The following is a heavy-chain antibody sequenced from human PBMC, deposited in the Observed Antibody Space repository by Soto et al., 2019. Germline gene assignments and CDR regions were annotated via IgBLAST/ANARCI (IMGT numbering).Heavy chain of an antibody. CDR2: IIPIFGTA. Sequence: ASVKVSCKASGGTFSSYAISWVRQAPGQGLEWMGGIIPIFGTANYAQKFQGRVTITADESTSTAYMELSSLRSEDTAVYYCARGSHYYDSSGSLDYWGQGTLVTVSS. CDR3: ARGSHYYDSSGSLDY. J-gene: IGHJ4*02. CDR1: GGTFSSYA. V-gene: IGHV1-69*13. D-gene: IGHD3-22*01.